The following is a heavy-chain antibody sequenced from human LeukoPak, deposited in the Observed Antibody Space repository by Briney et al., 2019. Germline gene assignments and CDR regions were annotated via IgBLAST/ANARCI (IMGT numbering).Heavy chain of an antibody. J-gene: IGHJ4*02. V-gene: IGHV4-39*07. CDR3: ARTPYYDFWSGYYAYFDY. CDR2: IYYSAST. CDR1: GAFISSSTYY. Sequence: SETLSLTCTVSGAFISSSTYYWAWIRQPPGKGLEWIGSIYYSASTYYNPSLKSRVTISVDTSKNQFSLKLSSVTAADTAVYYCARTPYYDFWSGYYAYFDYWGQGTLVTVSS. D-gene: IGHD3-3*01.